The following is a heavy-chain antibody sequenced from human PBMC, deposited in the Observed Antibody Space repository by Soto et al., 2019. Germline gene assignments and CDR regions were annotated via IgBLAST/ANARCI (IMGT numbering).Heavy chain of an antibody. CDR3: GHRLPRTTAAVDF. Sequence: QITLKESGPTLVKPTETLTLTCTFSGFSLATHGLGVGWLRQSQGKALEWFALIYWDDDKRSNPSLRIRLTITKHTSRTQVLLTLINMATVDTATYFCGHRLPRTTAAVDFWGQGDLVTVSS. CDR1: GFSLATHGLG. J-gene: IGHJ4*02. V-gene: IGHV2-5*02. CDR2: IYWDDDK. D-gene: IGHD4-17*01.